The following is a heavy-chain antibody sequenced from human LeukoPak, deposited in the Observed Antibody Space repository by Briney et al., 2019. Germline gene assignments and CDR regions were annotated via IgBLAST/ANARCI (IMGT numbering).Heavy chain of an antibody. D-gene: IGHD1-26*01. CDR1: GFTFSSYG. CDR3: AKTGGDPHYYFDY. CDR2: ISYDGSNK. V-gene: IGHV3-30*18. J-gene: IGHJ4*02. Sequence: GRSLRLSCAASGFTFSSYGMHWVRQAPGKGLEWVAVISYDGSNKYYADSVKGRFTISRDNSKNTLYLQMNSLRAEDTAVYYCAKTGGDPHYYFDYWGQGTLVTVSS.